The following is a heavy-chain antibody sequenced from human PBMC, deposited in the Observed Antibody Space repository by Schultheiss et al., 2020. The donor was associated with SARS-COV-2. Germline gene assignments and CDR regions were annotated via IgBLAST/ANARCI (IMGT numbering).Heavy chain of an antibody. CDR3: ARTLYGENWFDP. Sequence: LRLSCTVSGGSISSGSYYWSWIRQPAGKGLEWIGRIYTSGSTNYNPSLKSRVTISVDTSKNQFSLKLSSVTAADTAVYYCARTLYGENWFDPWGQGTLVTVSS. CDR1: GGSISSGSYY. CDR2: IYTSGST. V-gene: IGHV4-61*02. J-gene: IGHJ5*02. D-gene: IGHD4-17*01.